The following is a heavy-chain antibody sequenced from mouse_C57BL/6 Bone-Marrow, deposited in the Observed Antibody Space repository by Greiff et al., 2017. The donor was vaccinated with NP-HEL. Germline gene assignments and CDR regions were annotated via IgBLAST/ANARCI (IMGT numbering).Heavy chain of an antibody. V-gene: IGHV14-4*01. D-gene: IGHD1-1*01. CDR3: TTGGSSPYAMDY. CDR1: GFNIKDDY. J-gene: IGHJ4*01. Sequence: EVQLQQSGAELVRPGASVKLSCTVSGFNIKDDYMHWVKQRPEQGLEWIGWIDPANGDTEYASKFQGKATITADTSSNTAYLQLSSLTSEDTAVYYCTTGGSSPYAMDYWGQGTSVTGSS. CDR2: IDPANGDT.